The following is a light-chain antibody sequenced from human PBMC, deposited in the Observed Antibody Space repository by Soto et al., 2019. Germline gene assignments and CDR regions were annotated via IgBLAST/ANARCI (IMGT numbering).Light chain of an antibody. J-gene: IGKJ2*01. V-gene: IGKV3-11*01. CDR1: QRITSY. Sequence: EVVLTQSPATLSLSPGERATLSCRASQRITSYLAWYQQRPGQAPRLLMYDATNRASGAPARFSGSKSGTDFTLTISSLQPEDFAVYFCQQRSDWQYTFGQGTKVE. CDR3: QQRSDWQYT. CDR2: DAT.